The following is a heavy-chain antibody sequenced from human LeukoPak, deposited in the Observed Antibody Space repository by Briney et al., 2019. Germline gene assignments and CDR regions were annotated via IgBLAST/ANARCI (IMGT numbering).Heavy chain of an antibody. CDR3: ATVGYGSGSYPNNWFDP. Sequence: GESLKISCKGSGYSFTSYWIGWVRQMPGKGLEWMGIIYSGDSDTRYSPSFQGQVTISADKSISTAYLQWSSLKASDTAMYYCATVGYGSGSYPNNWFDPWGQGTLVTVSS. CDR1: GYSFTSYW. D-gene: IGHD3-10*01. CDR2: IYSGDSDT. J-gene: IGHJ5*02. V-gene: IGHV5-51*01.